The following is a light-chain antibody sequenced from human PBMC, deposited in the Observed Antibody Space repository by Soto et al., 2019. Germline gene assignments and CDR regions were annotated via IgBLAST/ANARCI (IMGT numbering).Light chain of an antibody. CDR3: QHYNSYSEA. Sequence: DIQVTQSPSSVSAPVGDRVTITCRASQTISSWLAWYQQKPGKAPKLLIYKASTLKSGVPSRFSGSGSGTEFTLTISSLQPDDFATYYCQHYNSYSEAFGQGTKVDIK. CDR1: QTISSW. J-gene: IGKJ1*01. V-gene: IGKV1-5*03. CDR2: KAS.